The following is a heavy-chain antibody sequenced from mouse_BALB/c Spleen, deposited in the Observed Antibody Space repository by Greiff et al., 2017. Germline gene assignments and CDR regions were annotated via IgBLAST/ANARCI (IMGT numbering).Heavy chain of an antibody. Sequence: VKLMESGAELAKPGASVKMSCKASGYTFTSYWMHWVKQRPGQGLEWIGYINPSTGYTEYNQKFKDKATLTADKSSSTAYMQLSSLTSEDSAVYYCARSSYGNYFAYWGQGTLVTVSA. J-gene: IGHJ3*01. CDR2: INPSTGYT. D-gene: IGHD2-1*01. CDR1: GYTFTSYW. V-gene: IGHV1-7*01. CDR3: ARSSYGNYFAY.